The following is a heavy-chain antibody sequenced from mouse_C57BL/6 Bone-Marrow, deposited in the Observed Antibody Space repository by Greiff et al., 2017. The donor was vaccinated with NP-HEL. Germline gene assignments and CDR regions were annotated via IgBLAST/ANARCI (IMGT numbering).Heavy chain of an antibody. CDR1: GFTFSSYG. CDR3: ARHYYSRSGFAY. Sequence: DVKLVESGGDLVKPGGSLKLSCAASGFTFSSYGMSWVRQTPDKRLEWVATISSGGSYTYYPDSVKGRFTISRDNAKNTLYLQMSSLESEDTAMYYCARHYYSRSGFAYWGQGTLVTVSA. J-gene: IGHJ3*01. CDR2: ISSGGSYT. D-gene: IGHD2-5*01. V-gene: IGHV5-6*02.